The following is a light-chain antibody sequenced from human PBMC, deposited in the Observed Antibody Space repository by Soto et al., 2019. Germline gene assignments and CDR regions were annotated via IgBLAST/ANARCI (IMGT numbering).Light chain of an antibody. CDR1: QSVSSSY. V-gene: IGKV3-15*01. J-gene: IGKJ1*01. CDR2: AVS. Sequence: EFVLTHSPGTLSLSPWEIATLSCRASQSVSSSYLAWYQQKPGQAPRLLIYAVSTRATGIPARFSGSGSGTEFTLTSNSLQSEDFAVYYCQQYNNWPPTWTFGQGTKVDIK. CDR3: QQYNNWPPTWT.